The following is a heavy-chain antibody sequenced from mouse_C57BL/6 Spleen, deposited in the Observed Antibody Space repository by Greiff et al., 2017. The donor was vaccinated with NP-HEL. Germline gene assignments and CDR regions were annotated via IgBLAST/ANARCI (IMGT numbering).Heavy chain of an antibody. Sequence: EVKLVESGGGLVKPGGSLKLSCAASGFTFSSYAMSWVRQTPEKRLEWVATISDGGSYTYYPDNVKGRFTISRDNAKNNLYLQMSHLKSEDTAMYYCARESLGGSSSFAYWGQGTLVTVSA. CDR1: GFTFSSYA. D-gene: IGHD1-1*01. CDR3: ARESLGGSSSFAY. J-gene: IGHJ3*01. CDR2: ISDGGSYT. V-gene: IGHV5-4*01.